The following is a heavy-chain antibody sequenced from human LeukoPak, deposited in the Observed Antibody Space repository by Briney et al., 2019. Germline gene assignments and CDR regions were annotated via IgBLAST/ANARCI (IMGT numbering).Heavy chain of an antibody. D-gene: IGHD2-15*01. Sequence: SETLSLTCSVSGGSISSYYWSWIRQPPGKGLEWIGYMYYSGSTNYNPSLKSRVTMSVDTSKNQFSLKLNSVTAADTAVYYCASLSEYCSAGSCDLGWFDPWGQGTLVTVSS. CDR1: GGSISSYY. CDR2: MYYSGST. CDR3: ASLSEYCSAGSCDLGWFDP. V-gene: IGHV4-59*01. J-gene: IGHJ5*02.